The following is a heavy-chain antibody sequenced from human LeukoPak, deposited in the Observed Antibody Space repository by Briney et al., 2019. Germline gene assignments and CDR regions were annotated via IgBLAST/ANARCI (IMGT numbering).Heavy chain of an antibody. CDR2: IYYSGSI. J-gene: IGHJ4*02. CDR3: ARGVRVADY. CDR1: GGSISSSSYY. V-gene: IGHV4-39*01. Sequence: SETLSLTCTVSGGSISSSSYYWGWIRQPPGKGLEWIGSIYYSGSIYYNPSLKSRVTISVDTSKNQFSLKLSSVTAVDAAVYYCARGVRVADYWGQRTLVTVSS. D-gene: IGHD2-15*01.